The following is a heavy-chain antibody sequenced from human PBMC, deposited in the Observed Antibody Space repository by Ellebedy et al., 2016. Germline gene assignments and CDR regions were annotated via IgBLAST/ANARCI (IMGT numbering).Heavy chain of an antibody. CDR2: ISGSGGST. D-gene: IGHD6-6*01. CDR3: AKTTDSSSGVDY. V-gene: IGHV3-23*01. J-gene: IGHJ4*02. CDR1: GFTFSSYA. Sequence: GESLKISCAASGFTFSSYAMSWVRQAPGKGLEWVSAISGSGGSTYYADSVKGRFTISRDNSKNTLYLQMNSLRAEDTAVYYCAKTTDSSSGVDYWGQGTLVTVSS.